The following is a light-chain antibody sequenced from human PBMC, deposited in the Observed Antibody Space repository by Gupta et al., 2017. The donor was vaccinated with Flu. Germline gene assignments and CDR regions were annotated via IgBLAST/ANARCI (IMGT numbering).Light chain of an antibody. Sequence: SSLAQPACSAGAPGQPITIPCSGSSSDVGRSDCVSWYQQHPDKAPKLIMYDVTKRSSGVSSRFSGSKSGNTASLTITGLQAADETHYFCSSYTSCTSFFVFGTGTKVTVL. CDR1: SSDVGRSDC. CDR3: SSYTSCTSFFV. J-gene: IGLJ1*01. V-gene: IGLV2-14*03. CDR2: DVT.